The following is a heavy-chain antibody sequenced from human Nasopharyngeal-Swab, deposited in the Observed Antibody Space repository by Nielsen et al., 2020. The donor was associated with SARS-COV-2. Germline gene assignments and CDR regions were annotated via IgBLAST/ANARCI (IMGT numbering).Heavy chain of an antibody. Sequence: GASLQISCAPSGYRFTDYWIAWVRQAPGKGLECMGTIFPGDSDTRYSPSFEGRVTISVDQSITTAYLHWTSLKASDTAKYYCAIGAAVGTLFHGMDVWGQGTMVTVSS. CDR2: IFPGDSDT. CDR1: GYRFTDYW. D-gene: IGHD1-26*01. J-gene: IGHJ6*02. V-gene: IGHV5-51*01. CDR3: AIGAAVGTLFHGMDV.